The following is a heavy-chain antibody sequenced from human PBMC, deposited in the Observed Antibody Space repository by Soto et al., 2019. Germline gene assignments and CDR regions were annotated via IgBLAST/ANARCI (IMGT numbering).Heavy chain of an antibody. Sequence: PSETLSLTCAVSGGSISSGGYSWSWIRQPPGKGLEWIGYIYHSGSTYYNPSLKSRVTISVDRSKNQFSLKLSSVTAADTAVYYCARSNHYDSSGSLDYWGQGTLVTVSS. V-gene: IGHV4-30-2*01. CDR1: GGSISSGGYS. J-gene: IGHJ4*02. CDR2: IYHSGST. D-gene: IGHD3-22*01. CDR3: ARSNHYDSSGSLDY.